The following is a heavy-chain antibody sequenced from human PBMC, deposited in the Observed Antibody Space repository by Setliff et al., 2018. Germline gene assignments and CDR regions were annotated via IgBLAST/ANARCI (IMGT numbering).Heavy chain of an antibody. CDR2: ISPHNGNT. D-gene: IGHD2-8*01. CDR3: SRLVRYCTTTTCQRASGDDY. CDR1: GYTFTDFG. V-gene: IGHV1-18*01. Sequence: ASVKVSCKASGYTFTDFGVSWVRQAPGQGLEWVGWISPHNGNTYYAPELQGRVTLTTDTSTTTAYLELRSLTSDDTAVYYCSRLVRYCTTTTCQRASGDDYWGQGTLVTVSS. J-gene: IGHJ4*02.